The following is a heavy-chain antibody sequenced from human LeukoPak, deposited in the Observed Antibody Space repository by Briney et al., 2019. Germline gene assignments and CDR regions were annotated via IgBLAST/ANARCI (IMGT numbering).Heavy chain of an antibody. D-gene: IGHD3-22*01. J-gene: IGHJ4*02. Sequence: GAPVKVSCKAAGYTFTDYYIHWVRQAPGQGLEWMGWISAYNGYTNYAQKLQGRVTMTTDTSTSTAYMELRSLRSDDTAVYYCARGGRKSGYSSINGDFWGQGTLVTVSS. V-gene: IGHV1-18*04. CDR2: ISAYNGYT. CDR3: ARGGRKSGYSSINGDF. CDR1: GYTFTDYY.